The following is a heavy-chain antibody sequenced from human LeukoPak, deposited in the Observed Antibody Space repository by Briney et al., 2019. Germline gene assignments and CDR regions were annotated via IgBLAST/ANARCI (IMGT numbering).Heavy chain of an antibody. J-gene: IGHJ4*02. D-gene: IGHD3-10*01. CDR1: GYTFTSYT. CDR3: ARYRMILGVPFDY. Sequence: GASVKVSCKASGYTFTSYTINWARHAPGQGLEWRGWNSVQNGNTKYAQKLQGRVTLNTDTSTSTAYMELRSLRSDDTAVYYCARYRMILGVPFDYWGQGTLVTVSS. CDR2: NSVQNGNT. V-gene: IGHV1-18*01.